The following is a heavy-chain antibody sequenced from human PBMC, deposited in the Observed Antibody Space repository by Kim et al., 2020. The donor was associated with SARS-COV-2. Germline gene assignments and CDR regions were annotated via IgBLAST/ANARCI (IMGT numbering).Heavy chain of an antibody. CDR1: GGSISSGGYY. CDR2: IYYSGST. D-gene: IGHD5-12*01. V-gene: IGHV4-31*03. Sequence: SETLSLTCTVSGGSISSGGYYWSWIRQHPGKGLEWIGYIYYSGSTYYNPSLKSRVTISVDTSKNQFSLKLSSVTAADTAVYYCASVSIVATILGIDYYYGMDVWGQVTTVTVSS. CDR3: ASVSIVATILGIDYYYGMDV. J-gene: IGHJ6*02.